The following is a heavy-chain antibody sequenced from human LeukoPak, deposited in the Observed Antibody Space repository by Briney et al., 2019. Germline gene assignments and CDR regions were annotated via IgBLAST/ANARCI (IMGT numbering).Heavy chain of an antibody. CDR2: INHSGST. CDR1: GGSFSGYY. J-gene: IGHJ4*02. D-gene: IGHD2-15*01. Sequence: SETLSLTCAVYGGSFSGYYWSWIRQPPGKGLEWIGEINHSGSTNYNPSLKSRVTISVDTSKNQFSLKLSSVTAADTAVYYCASLGHPRYCSGGSCYGYWGQGTLVTVSS. CDR3: ASLGHPRYCSGGSCYGY. V-gene: IGHV4-34*01.